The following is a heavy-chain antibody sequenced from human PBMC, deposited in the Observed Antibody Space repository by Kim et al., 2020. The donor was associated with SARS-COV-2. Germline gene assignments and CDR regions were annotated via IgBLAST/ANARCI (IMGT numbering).Heavy chain of an antibody. V-gene: IGHV4-39*01. Sequence: PLKGRVTLPVDTSKNQFSLKLSSVTAADTAVYYCASGYYGSGSYYSPFDYWGQGTLVTVSS. CDR3: ASGYYGSGSYYSPFDY. J-gene: IGHJ4*02. D-gene: IGHD3-10*01.